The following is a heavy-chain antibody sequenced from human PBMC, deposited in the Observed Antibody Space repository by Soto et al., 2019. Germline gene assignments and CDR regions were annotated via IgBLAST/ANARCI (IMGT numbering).Heavy chain of an antibody. V-gene: IGHV3-15*07. D-gene: IGHD1-20*01. Sequence: EVQLVESGGGLGKPGGSLGLSCEASGLTFTNAWMTWVRQAPGKGLEWVGRIKSKTDGGTIDYAAPVKGRFSISRDDSKNTLYLQMNSLKADDTAVYYCVNSGYYHGVDVWGQGTTVIVSS. CDR3: VNSGYYHGVDV. J-gene: IGHJ6*02. CDR1: GLTFTNAW. CDR2: IKSKTDGGTI.